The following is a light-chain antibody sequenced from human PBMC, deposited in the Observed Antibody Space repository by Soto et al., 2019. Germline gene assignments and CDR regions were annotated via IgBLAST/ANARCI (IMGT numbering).Light chain of an antibody. CDR1: QTISSW. V-gene: IGKV1-5*03. J-gene: IGKJ4*01. CDR2: KES. CDR3: QQYASYQLT. Sequence: EIHMTHSAATLSGSGGDIVTITCRASQTISSWLAWYQQKPGKAPKLLIYKESTLKSGVPSRFSGSGSGTELTLTISSLQPDDFATYYCQQYASYQLTFGGGTKVDIK.